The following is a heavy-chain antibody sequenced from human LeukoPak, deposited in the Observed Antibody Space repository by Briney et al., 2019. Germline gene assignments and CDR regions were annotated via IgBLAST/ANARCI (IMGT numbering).Heavy chain of an antibody. CDR1: GYTFTGYY. J-gene: IGHJ5*02. CDR3: ARLWKDYDILTGYRKEYNWFDP. CDR2: IIPIFGTA. Sequence: SVKVSCKASGYTFTGYYMHWVRQAPGQGLEWMGGIIPIFGTANYAQKFQGRVTITADESTSTAYMELSSLRSEDTAVYYCARLWKDYDILTGYRKEYNWFDPWGQGTLVTVSS. V-gene: IGHV1-69*13. D-gene: IGHD3-9*01.